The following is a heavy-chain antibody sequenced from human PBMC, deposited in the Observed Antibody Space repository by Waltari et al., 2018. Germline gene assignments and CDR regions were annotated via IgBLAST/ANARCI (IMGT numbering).Heavy chain of an antibody. CDR3: ARTGSGSYRNHYNWFDP. CDR1: GGTFSSYA. J-gene: IGHJ5*02. V-gene: IGHV1-69*01. CDR2: IIPIFGTA. D-gene: IGHD1-26*01. Sequence: QVQLVQSGAAVKKPGSSVKVSCKASGGTFSSYAISWVRQAPGQGLEWMGGIIPIFGTANYAQKFQGRVTITADESTSTAYMELSSLRSEDTAVYYCARTGSGSYRNHYNWFDPWGQGTLVTVSS.